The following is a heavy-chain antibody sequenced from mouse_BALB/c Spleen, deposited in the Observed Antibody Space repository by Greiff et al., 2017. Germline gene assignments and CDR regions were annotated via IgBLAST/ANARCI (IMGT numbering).Heavy chain of an antibody. Sequence: EVQLQESGPGLVKPSQSLSLTCSVTGYSITSGYYWNWIRQFPGNKLEWMGYISYDGSNNYNPSLKNRISITRDTSKNQFFLKLNSVTTEDTATYYCARREFKYGNYVGYFDVWGAGTTVTVSS. CDR3: ARREFKYGNYVGYFDV. V-gene: IGHV3-6*02. CDR2: ISYDGSN. CDR1: GYSITSGYY. J-gene: IGHJ1*01. D-gene: IGHD2-10*02.